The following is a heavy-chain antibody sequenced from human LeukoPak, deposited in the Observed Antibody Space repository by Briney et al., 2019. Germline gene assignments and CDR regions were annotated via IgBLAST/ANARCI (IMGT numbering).Heavy chain of an antibody. J-gene: IGHJ3*02. CDR1: GYTFTSYY. V-gene: IGHV1-46*01. CDR3: AMATSGLNI. CDR2: INPSGGST. Sequence: ASVKVSCTASGYTFTSYYMHWVRQAPGQGLEWMGIINPSGGSTSYAQKFQGRVTMTRDTSTSTVYMELSSLRSDDTAVYYCAMATSGLNIWGQGTMVTVSS. D-gene: IGHD5-24*01.